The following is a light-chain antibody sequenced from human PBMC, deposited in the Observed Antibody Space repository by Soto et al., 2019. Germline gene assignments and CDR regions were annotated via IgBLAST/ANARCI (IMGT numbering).Light chain of an antibody. CDR1: SSDVGSYNL. Sequence: QSALTQPASVSGSPGQSITISCTGTSSDVGSYNLVSWYQQYPGKAPKLMIYEGSKRPSGVSNRFSGSKSGNTASLTISGLPAEDEDDYYCCSYAGSSTFVLFGGGTKLTVL. J-gene: IGLJ3*02. CDR3: CSYAGSSTFVL. V-gene: IGLV2-23*03. CDR2: EGS.